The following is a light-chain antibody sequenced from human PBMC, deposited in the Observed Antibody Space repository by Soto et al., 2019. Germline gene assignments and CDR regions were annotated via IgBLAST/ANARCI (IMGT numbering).Light chain of an antibody. CDR3: QQYGSSQT. CDR1: QSVSSNY. CDR2: DAS. Sequence: EIVLTQSPGTLSLSPGERATLSCRASQSVSSNYLAWYQQKPGQAPRLLIYDASSRAAGVPDRFSGGGSGTDFTLTISRLEPEDFAVYYCQQYGSSQTFGQGTKVEIK. J-gene: IGKJ1*01. V-gene: IGKV3-20*01.